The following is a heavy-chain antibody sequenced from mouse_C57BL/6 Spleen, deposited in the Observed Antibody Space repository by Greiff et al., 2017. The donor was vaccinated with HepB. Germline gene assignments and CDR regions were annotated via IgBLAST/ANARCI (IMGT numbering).Heavy chain of an antibody. CDR1: GYAFSSSW. J-gene: IGHJ2*01. CDR2: IYPGDGDT. D-gene: IGHD2-4*01. CDR3: ARSRDYDEDGGVYFDY. V-gene: IGHV1-82*01. Sequence: QVQLQQSGPELVKPGASVKISCKASGYAFSSSWMNWVKQRPGKGLEWIGRIYPGDGDTNYNGKFKGKATLTADKSSSTAYMQRSSLTSEDSAVYFCARSRDYDEDGGVYFDYWGQGTTLTVSS.